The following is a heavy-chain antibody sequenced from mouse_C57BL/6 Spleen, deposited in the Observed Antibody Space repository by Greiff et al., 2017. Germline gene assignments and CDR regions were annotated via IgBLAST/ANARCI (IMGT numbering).Heavy chain of an antibody. Sequence: EVKLMESGGGLVKPGGSLKLSCAASGFTFSDYGMHWVRQAPEKGLAWVAYISSGSSTIYYADTVKGRFTISRDNAKKTLFLQKTSLRSEDTALYYCARSLNRECYFDYWGQGTTLTVSS. CDR2: ISSGSSTI. J-gene: IGHJ2*01. CDR3: ARSLNRECYFDY. V-gene: IGHV5-17*01. CDR1: GFTFSDYG.